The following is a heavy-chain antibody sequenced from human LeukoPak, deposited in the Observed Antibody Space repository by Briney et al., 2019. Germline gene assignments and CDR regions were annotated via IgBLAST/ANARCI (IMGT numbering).Heavy chain of an antibody. J-gene: IGHJ5*02. CDR1: GFTFSSNA. V-gene: IGHV3-23*01. CDR2: ISGGSGST. CDR3: AKDPVVVPAAGNWFDP. D-gene: IGHD2-2*01. Sequence: GGSLRLSCAASGFTFSSNAMSWVRQAPGKGLEWVSAISGGSGSTYYADSVKGRFTIYRDNSKNTLYLQMNSLRAEDTAVYYCAKDPVVVPAAGNWFDPWGQGTLVTVSS.